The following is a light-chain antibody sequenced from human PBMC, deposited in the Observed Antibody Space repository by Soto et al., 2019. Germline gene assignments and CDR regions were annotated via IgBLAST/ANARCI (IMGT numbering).Light chain of an antibody. Sequence: DLPMTQSPSSLSASVGDRVTITCRASQTIISYLNWFQQKPGKAPKLMIHSTSSLQSGVPSRFRGSGSGTDFTLTISSLQPEDFATYYCQQSYSVPLTFGGGTKVEIK. CDR1: QTIISY. CDR3: QQSYSVPLT. V-gene: IGKV1-39*01. CDR2: STS. J-gene: IGKJ4*01.